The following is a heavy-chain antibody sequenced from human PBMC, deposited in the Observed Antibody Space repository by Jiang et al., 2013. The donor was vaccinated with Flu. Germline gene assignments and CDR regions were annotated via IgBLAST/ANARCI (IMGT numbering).Heavy chain of an antibody. Sequence: TCAVSDGSISGTYWWGWLRQAPGKGLEWIGEISDGGDTKYTPSLKSRLTISIDNSRTQSSLRLSSVTAADTAVYYCAREQVRELGIFGSWGQGTLVTVSS. CDR3: AREQVRELGIFGS. J-gene: IGHJ4*02. V-gene: IGHV4-4*02. CDR1: DGSISGTYW. D-gene: IGHD7-27*01. CDR2: ISDGGDT.